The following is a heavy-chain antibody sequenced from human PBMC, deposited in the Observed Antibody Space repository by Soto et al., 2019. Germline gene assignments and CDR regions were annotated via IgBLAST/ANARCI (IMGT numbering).Heavy chain of an antibody. Sequence: GGSLRLSCAASGFTFSSYAMSWVRQAPGKGLEWVSAISGSGGSTYYADSVKGRFTISRDNSKNTLYLQMNSLRAEDTAVYYCAKIATMIVVVMTHFDYWGQGTLVTVSS. CDR2: ISGSGGST. V-gene: IGHV3-23*01. CDR3: AKIATMIVVVMTHFDY. CDR1: GFTFSSYA. J-gene: IGHJ4*02. D-gene: IGHD3-22*01.